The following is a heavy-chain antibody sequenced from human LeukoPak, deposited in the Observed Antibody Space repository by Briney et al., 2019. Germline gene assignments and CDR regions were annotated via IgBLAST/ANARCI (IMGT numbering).Heavy chain of an antibody. CDR1: GYTFTSYG. J-gene: IGHJ3*02. Sequence: PGASLKASCKASGYTFTSYGTSWVRQAPGQGLEWMGWISAYNGNTNYAQKLQGRVTMTTDTSTSTAYMELRSLRSDHTAVYYCAREMLVVVTPYDAFDIWGQGTMVTVSS. V-gene: IGHV1-18*01. CDR3: AREMLVVVTPYDAFDI. D-gene: IGHD3-22*01. CDR2: ISAYNGNT.